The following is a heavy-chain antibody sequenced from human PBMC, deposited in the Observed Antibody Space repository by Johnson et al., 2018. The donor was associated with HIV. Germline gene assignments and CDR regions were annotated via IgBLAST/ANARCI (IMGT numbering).Heavy chain of an antibody. D-gene: IGHD6-6*01. CDR3: ARDLGGGYSSSSYAFDI. Sequence: VQLVESGGGVVQPGGSLTLSCAASGFTFDDYAMHWVRQAPGKGLEWVSGISWNSGSIGYADSVKGRFTISRDNAKNSLYLQMNSLRAEDTAVYYCARDLGGGYSSSSYAFDIWGQGTMVTVSS. V-gene: IGHV3-9*01. J-gene: IGHJ3*02. CDR2: ISWNSGSI. CDR1: GFTFDDYA.